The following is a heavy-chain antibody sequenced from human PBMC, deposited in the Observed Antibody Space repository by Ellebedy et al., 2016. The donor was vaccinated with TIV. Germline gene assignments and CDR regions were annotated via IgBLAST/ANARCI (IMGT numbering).Heavy chain of an antibody. CDR3: ARHGADPEFDF. V-gene: IGHV5-51*01. J-gene: IGHJ4*02. D-gene: IGHD4/OR15-4a*01. CDR1: GYTFSLYW. CDR2: IYPGDSDT. Sequence: GESLKISXKGSGYTFSLYWISWVRQRPGKGLEWIGLIYPGDSDTIYSRSFQGQVSISADKSISTAYLQWSSLKASDTAMYYCARHGADPEFDFWGQGTLVTVSS.